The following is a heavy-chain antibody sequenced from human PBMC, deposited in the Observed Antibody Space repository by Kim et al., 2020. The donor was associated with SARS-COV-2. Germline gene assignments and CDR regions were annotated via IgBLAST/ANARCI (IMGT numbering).Heavy chain of an antibody. CDR3: ARRYGRVGATRSFDY. Sequence: GGSLRLSCAASGFTFSSYSMNWVRQAPGKGLEWVSSISSSSSYIYYADSVKGRFTISRDNAKNSLYLQMNSLRAEDTAVYYCARRYGRVGATRSFDYWGQGTLVTVSS. CDR2: ISSSSSYI. J-gene: IGHJ4*02. D-gene: IGHD1-26*01. V-gene: IGHV3-21*01. CDR1: GFTFSSYS.